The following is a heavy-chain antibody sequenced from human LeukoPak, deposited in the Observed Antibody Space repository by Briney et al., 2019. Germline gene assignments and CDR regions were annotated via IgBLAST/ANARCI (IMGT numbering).Heavy chain of an antibody. CDR1: GESFSGYY. D-gene: IGHD6-13*01. J-gene: IGHJ6*04. CDR3: ASFTSMAAAGGGMDV. V-gene: IGHV4-34*01. Sequence: SETLSLTCAVYGESFSGYYWSWIRQPPGKGLEWIGEINHSGGTNYNPSLKSRVTISVDTSKNQFSLKLSSVTAADTAVYYCASFTSMAAAGGGMDVWGKGTTVTVSS. CDR2: INHSGGT.